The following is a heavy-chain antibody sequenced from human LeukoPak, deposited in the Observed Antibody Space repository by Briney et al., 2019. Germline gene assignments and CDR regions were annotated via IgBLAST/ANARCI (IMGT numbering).Heavy chain of an antibody. CDR3: ARSSRSWGVFDI. J-gene: IGHJ3*02. Sequence: GASLRLSCAASGFIFSEYTMSWVRQAPGKGLEWVSAISTGGDDTNYADSVKGRFTISRDSSKNTLSLHINGLRAEDTAIYYCARSSRSWGVFDIWVKGTMVTVS. CDR1: GFIFSEYT. V-gene: IGHV3-23*01. D-gene: IGHD7-27*01. CDR2: ISTGGDDT.